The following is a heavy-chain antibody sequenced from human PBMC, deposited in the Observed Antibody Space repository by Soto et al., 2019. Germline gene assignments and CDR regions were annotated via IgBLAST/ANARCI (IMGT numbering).Heavy chain of an antibody. Sequence: GSVKMSCKACGDPFISYDINWVRRATGQGLEWMGWMNPNSGNTGYAQKFQGRVTMTRNTSRSTAYMELSSLRSEDTAVYYCARGRGLTVAGTNFDYWAQGTLVTVSS. CDR2: MNPNSGNT. CDR1: GDPFISYD. CDR3: ARGRGLTVAGTNFDY. V-gene: IGHV1-8*01. D-gene: IGHD6-19*01. J-gene: IGHJ4*02.